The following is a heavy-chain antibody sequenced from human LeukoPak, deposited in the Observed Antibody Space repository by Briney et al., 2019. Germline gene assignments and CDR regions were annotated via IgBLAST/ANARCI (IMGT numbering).Heavy chain of an antibody. CDR2: IRDDGSNE. J-gene: IGHJ4*02. D-gene: IGHD5-12*01. Sequence: GGSLRLSCAASGFSFSNYGMHWVRQAPGKGPEWVAFIRDDGSNEYYADSVKGRFIISRDNSKNTLYLQMNSLRPEDTAVYYCAKLGGYSGYDLSVWGQGILVTVSS. CDR3: AKLGGYSGYDLSV. CDR1: GFSFSNYG. V-gene: IGHV3-30*02.